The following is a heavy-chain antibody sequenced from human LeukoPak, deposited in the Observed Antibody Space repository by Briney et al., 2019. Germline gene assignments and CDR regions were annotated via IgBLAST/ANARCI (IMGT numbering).Heavy chain of an antibody. Sequence: GASVKVSCKASVGTFSSYAISWVRQAPGQGLEWMGGIIPIFGTANYAQKFQGRVTITADESTSTAYMELSSLRSEDTAVYYCARGGYCSSTSCYTFDYWGQGTLVTVSS. D-gene: IGHD2-2*02. J-gene: IGHJ4*02. V-gene: IGHV1-69*01. CDR3: ARGGYCSSTSCYTFDY. CDR1: VGTFSSYA. CDR2: IIPIFGTA.